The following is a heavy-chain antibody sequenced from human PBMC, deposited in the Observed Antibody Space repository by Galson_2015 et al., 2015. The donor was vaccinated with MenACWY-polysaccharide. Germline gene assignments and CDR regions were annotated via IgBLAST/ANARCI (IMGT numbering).Heavy chain of an antibody. J-gene: IGHJ4*02. D-gene: IGHD2-15*01. V-gene: IGHV1-69*02. Sequence: CKASGGSLSSYSIGWVRQAPGQGLEWMGRIIPFATMENYAQKFQGRVTISADTSINTVYMQLTSLTSDDTAVYFCARVGCSGGHCYFAYWGQGTLVTVSS. CDR3: ARVGCSGGHCYFAY. CDR2: IIPFATME. CDR1: GGSLSSYS.